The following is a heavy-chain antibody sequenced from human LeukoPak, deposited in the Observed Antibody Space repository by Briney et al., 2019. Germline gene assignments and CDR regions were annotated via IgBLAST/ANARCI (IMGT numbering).Heavy chain of an antibody. CDR2: IFSGESHA. CDR3: ARHGIKGGSERCYTYFFYYGLDV. Sequence: GEAPKIFRKAFGYSFSDHWIDWVRLMPGEGLEWRGMIFSGESHATYSPFFQGQVSISADNSIRTAYMQWSSLKASDTGIYYCARHGIKGGSERCYTYFFYYGLDVWGQGSTVTVSS. D-gene: IGHD2-15*01. CDR1: GYSFSDHW. V-gene: IGHV5-51*01. J-gene: IGHJ6*02.